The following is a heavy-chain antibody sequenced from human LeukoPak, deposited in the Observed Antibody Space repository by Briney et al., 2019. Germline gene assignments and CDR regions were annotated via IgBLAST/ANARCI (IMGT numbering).Heavy chain of an antibody. CDR2: ISTSKTYT. CDR1: GYAFTTFG. CDR3: ARASDTSWPFDF. Sequence: ASVKVSCKASGYAFTTFGIMWVRQAPGQGLEWMGWISTSKTYTRYAQKVQGRATLTTDPPTSTTYLELTSLTSDDTAVYFCARASDTSWPFDFWGQGTKVTVSS. J-gene: IGHJ5*01. V-gene: IGHV1-18*01. D-gene: IGHD2-2*01.